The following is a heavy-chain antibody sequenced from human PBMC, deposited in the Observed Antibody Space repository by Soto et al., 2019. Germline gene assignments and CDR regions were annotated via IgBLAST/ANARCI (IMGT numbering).Heavy chain of an antibody. CDR3: ARGPRNGSGWYRYFDY. CDR2: ISAYNGNT. CDR1: GYTFTSYG. D-gene: IGHD6-19*01. V-gene: IGHV1-18*01. Sequence: GASVKVSCKASGYTFTSYGISWVRQAPGQGLEWMGWISAYNGNTNYAQKLQGRVTMTTDTSTSTAYMELRSLRSEDTAVYYCARGPRNGSGWYRYFDYWGQGTLVTVSS. J-gene: IGHJ4*02.